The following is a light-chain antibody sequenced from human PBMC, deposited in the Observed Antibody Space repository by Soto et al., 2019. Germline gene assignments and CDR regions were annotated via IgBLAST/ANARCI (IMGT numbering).Light chain of an antibody. V-gene: IGKV1-33*01. CDR1: QDISNY. Sequence: DIQMTQSPSSLSASVGDRVTITCQASQDISNYLNWYQHKPGKAPKLLIYDASNLETGVPSRFSGSGSGTDFTFTISSLQPEDIATYYCQQYDNLPPIFGPGTKVDIK. CDR2: DAS. CDR3: QQYDNLPPI. J-gene: IGKJ3*01.